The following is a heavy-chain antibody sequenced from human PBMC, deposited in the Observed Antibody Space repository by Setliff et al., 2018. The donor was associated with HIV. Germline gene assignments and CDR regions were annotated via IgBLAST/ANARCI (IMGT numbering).Heavy chain of an antibody. CDR2: ISAYNGNT. J-gene: IGHJ4*02. CDR1: GFTFTDSA. V-gene: IGHV1-18*01. Sequence: ASVKVSCKASGFTFTDSAVQWVRQTRGQRLEWMGWISAYNGNTNYAQKLQGRVTMTTDTSTSTAYMELRSLRSDDTAVYYCARDLRDGYNYFDYWGQGTLVTVSS. D-gene: IGHD5-12*01. CDR3: ARDLRDGYNYFDY.